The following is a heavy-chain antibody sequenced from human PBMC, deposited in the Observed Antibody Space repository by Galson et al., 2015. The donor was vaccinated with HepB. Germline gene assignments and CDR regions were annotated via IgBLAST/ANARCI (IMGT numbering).Heavy chain of an antibody. CDR1: GFTFSNYG. CDR3: ATGPGNSGDYSTGWFEYFHL. Sequence: SLRLSCAASGFTFSNYGMHWVRQAPGKGLEWVAVIWYDGSRRYYADSVKGRFTISRDNSKNTLYLQVDSLRAEDTAVYYCATGPGNSGDYSTGWFEYFHLWGQGTLLTFSS. V-gene: IGHV3-33*03. CDR2: IWYDGSRR. D-gene: IGHD2-2*01. J-gene: IGHJ1*01.